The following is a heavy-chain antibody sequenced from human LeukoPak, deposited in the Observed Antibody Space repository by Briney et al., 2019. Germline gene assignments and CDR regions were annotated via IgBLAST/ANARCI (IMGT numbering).Heavy chain of an antibody. D-gene: IGHD2-15*01. Sequence: SETLSLTCTVSGGSISRDYWSWIRQPPGKGLEWIGYVTDSGSTNYNPSLKSRVTISVDTSKNQVSLKLTSVTAADTAVYYCARGAVSGGSCYSNWGQGSLVTVSS. V-gene: IGHV4-59*01. J-gene: IGHJ4*02. CDR1: GGSISRDY. CDR2: VTDSGST. CDR3: ARGAVSGGSCYSN.